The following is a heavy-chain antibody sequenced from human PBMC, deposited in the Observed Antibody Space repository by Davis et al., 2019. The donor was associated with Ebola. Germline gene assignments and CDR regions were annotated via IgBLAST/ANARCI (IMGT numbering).Heavy chain of an antibody. CDR1: GFIFNTFG. D-gene: IGHD2-15*01. Sequence: GESLKISCAASGFIFNTFGMHWVRQAPGKGLEWVAVIYSGGSTYYADSVKGRFTISRDNSKNTLYLQMNSLRAEDTALYYCAKSRRVSCYSSVDYWGQGTLATVSS. CDR3: AKSRRVSCYSSVDY. V-gene: IGHV3-NL1*01. CDR2: IYSGGST. J-gene: IGHJ4*02.